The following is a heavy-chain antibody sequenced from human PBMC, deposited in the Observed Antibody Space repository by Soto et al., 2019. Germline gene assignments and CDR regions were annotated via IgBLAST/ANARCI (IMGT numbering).Heavy chain of an antibody. CDR3: ARDRGPFNSNDWPHYYYGMDV. D-gene: IGHD1-20*01. CDR1: GFTFSSYG. Sequence: QVQLVESGGGVVQPGRSLRLSCAASGFTFSSYGMHWVRQAPGKGREGVTVIWYDGSNKYYADSVKGRFTISRDNSKNTLYLQMNSLRAEDTAVYYCARDRGPFNSNDWPHYYYGMDVWGQGTTVTVSS. V-gene: IGHV3-33*01. J-gene: IGHJ6*02. CDR2: IWYDGSNK.